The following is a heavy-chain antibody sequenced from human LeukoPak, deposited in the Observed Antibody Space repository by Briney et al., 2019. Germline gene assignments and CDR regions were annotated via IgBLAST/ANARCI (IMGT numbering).Heavy chain of an antibody. Sequence: ASVKVSCKPSGYPFTASGLTWIRRAPGPGLEWMGWVNPYNGDTAYAQSLQGRVTMTTDTSTNTAYMELRSLRSDDTAVYYCTRGGVNNNLLDFWGQGTVVTVSS. D-gene: IGHD3-10*01. CDR3: TRGGVNNNLLDF. CDR2: VNPYNGDT. V-gene: IGHV1-18*01. CDR1: GYPFTASG. J-gene: IGHJ4*02.